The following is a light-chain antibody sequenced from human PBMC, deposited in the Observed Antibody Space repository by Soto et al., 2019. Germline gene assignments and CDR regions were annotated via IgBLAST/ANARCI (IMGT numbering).Light chain of an antibody. CDR2: GNT. CDR1: SSNIGAGYD. Sequence: QSVLTQPPSVSGAPGQRVTISCSGTSSNIGAGYDVHWYHQLPGTAPKLLIFGNTNRPSGVPARFSASRSGTSASLAITGLQAEDEADYYCQAFDTNRRGSVFGGGTKVTVL. V-gene: IGLV1-40*01. J-gene: IGLJ3*02. CDR3: QAFDTNRRGSV.